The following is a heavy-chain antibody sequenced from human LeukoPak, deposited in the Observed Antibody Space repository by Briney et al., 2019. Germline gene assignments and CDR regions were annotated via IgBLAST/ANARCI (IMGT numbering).Heavy chain of an antibody. CDR2: INQDGSEK. CDR1: GFTLCNYW. CDR3: ARASDPWLQLT. V-gene: IGHV3-7*05. J-gene: IGHJ5*02. Sequence: GGSLRLSCAASGFTLCNYWMISVRPAPGKGLEWVGNINQDGSEKRYADSVRGLFTISRDNAQTSLYLQMNSLRAEDTAVYYCARASDPWLQLTWGQGTLVTVSS. D-gene: IGHD5-24*01.